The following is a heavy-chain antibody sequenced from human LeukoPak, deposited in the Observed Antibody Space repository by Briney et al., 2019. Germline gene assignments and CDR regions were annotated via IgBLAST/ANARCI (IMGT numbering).Heavy chain of an antibody. CDR3: ARIKATMVRGVMEWFDP. D-gene: IGHD3-10*01. CDR1: GGSISSSSYY. CDR2: IYYSGST. V-gene: IGHV4-39*01. Sequence: PSETLSLTCTVSGGSISSSSYYWGWIRQPPGTGLEWIGSIYYSGSTYYNPSLKSRVTISVDTSKNQFSLKLSSVTAADTAVYYCARIKATMVRGVMEWFDPWGQGTLVTVSS. J-gene: IGHJ5*02.